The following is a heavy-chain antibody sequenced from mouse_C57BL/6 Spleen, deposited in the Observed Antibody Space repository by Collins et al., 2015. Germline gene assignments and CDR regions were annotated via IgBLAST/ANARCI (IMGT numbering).Heavy chain of an antibody. D-gene: IGHD2-4*01. J-gene: IGHJ1*03. Sequence: MHWVKQRPGQGLEWIGMIHPNSGNTNYDEKFKIKATLTVDKSSSTAYMQLSSLTSDDSAVYYCVSDYDYDDWYFDVWGTGTTVTVSS. CDR3: VSDYDYDDWYFDV. CDR2: IHPNSGNT. V-gene: IGHV1-64*01.